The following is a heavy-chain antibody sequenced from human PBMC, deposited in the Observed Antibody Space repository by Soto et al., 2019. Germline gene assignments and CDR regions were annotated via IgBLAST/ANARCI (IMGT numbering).Heavy chain of an antibody. CDR1: GYTFTSYG. CDR2: ISAYNGNT. V-gene: IGHV1-18*01. D-gene: IGHD3-9*01. Sequence: QVQLVQSGAEVKKPGASVKVSCKASGYTFTSYGISWVRQAPGQGLEWMGWISAYNGNTNYAQKLQGRVTMTTDTSTSQAYRELRSLRSDDTAVYYCARAFPSSDILTGYYYTGFDPGGQGTLVTVSS. J-gene: IGHJ5*02. CDR3: ARAFPSSDILTGYYYTGFDP.